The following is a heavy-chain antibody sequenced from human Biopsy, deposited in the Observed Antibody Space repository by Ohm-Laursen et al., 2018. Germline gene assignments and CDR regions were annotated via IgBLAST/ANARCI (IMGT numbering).Heavy chain of an antibody. CDR2: IFYGGIT. V-gene: IGHV4-39*01. J-gene: IGHJ5*02. Sequence: TLSLTCAVSGGPISSETNYWGWIRQPPGKGLEWIGSIFYGGITYYNPSLKSRVTISVDTSKNQFSLNLSSVTGADTAVYYCARHPTGFWFDPWGQGTLVTVSS. CDR1: GGPISSETNY. CDR3: ARHPTGFWFDP.